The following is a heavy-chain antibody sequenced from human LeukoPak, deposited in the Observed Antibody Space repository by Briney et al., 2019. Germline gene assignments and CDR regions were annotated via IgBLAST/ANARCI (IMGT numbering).Heavy chain of an antibody. J-gene: IGHJ4*02. CDR2: ISSSSSYI. V-gene: IGHV3-21*01. CDR1: GFTFSDYY. Sequence: GGSLRLSCAASGFTFSDYYMSWVRQAPGKGLEWVSSISSSSSYIYYADSVKGRFTISRDNANNSLYLQMNSLRAEDTAVYYCAREGDSGYVELDYWGQGTLVTVSS. CDR3: AREGDSGYVELDY. D-gene: IGHD5-12*01.